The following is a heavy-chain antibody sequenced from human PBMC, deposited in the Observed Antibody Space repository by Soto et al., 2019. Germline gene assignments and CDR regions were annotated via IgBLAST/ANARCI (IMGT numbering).Heavy chain of an antibody. V-gene: IGHV4-34*01. CDR2: INHSGST. CDR3: ARLYSGSESADY. J-gene: IGHJ4*02. Sequence: SETLSLTCAVYGGSFSGYYWSWIRQPPGKGLEWIGEINHSGSTNYNPSLKSRVTISVDTSKNQFSLKLSSVPAADTAVYYCARLYSGSESADYWGRGTLVTVSS. CDR1: GGSFSGYY. D-gene: IGHD1-26*01.